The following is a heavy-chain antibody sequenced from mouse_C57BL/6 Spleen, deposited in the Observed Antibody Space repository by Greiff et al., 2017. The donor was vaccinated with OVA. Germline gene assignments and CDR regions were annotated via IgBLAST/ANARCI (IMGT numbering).Heavy chain of an antibody. CDR1: GYTFTSYW. J-gene: IGHJ3*01. V-gene: IGHV1-69*01. CDR3: ERTRDCDKFAY. CDR2: IDPSDSYT. Sequence: QVQLKQPGAELVMPGASVKLSCKASGYTFTSYWMHWVKQRPGQGLEWIGEIDPSDSYTNYNQKFKGKSTMTVDKSSSTAYMQLSSLTSADSAVYYYERTRDCDKFAYWGQGTMVTVSA.